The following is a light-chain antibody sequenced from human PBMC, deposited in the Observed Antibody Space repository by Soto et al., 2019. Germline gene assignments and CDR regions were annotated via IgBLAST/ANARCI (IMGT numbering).Light chain of an antibody. Sequence: QSLLTQPPSVSAAPGQKVTISCSGSSSNIGSHYVSWYQQLPRTAPKLLICENNKRPSAIPDRFPGSKSGTSVTLGITGLQTGDEADYYCGTWDSSLSAYVFGTGTRSPS. CDR3: GTWDSSLSAYV. CDR2: ENN. J-gene: IGLJ1*01. V-gene: IGLV1-51*02. CDR1: SSNIGSHY.